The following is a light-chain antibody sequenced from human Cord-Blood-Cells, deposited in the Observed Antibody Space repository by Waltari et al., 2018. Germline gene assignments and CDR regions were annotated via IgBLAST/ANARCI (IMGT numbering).Light chain of an antibody. CDR2: AAS. CDR1: QGISSY. V-gene: IGKV1-8*01. CDR3: QQYYSYPLT. Sequence: AIRRPQSPPSFPAPQGNRVTITCRASQGISSYLAWYQQKPGKAPKLLIYAASTLQSGVPSMFSGSGSGTDFTLTISCLQSEDFATYYCQQYYSYPLTFGGGTKVEIK. J-gene: IGKJ4*01.